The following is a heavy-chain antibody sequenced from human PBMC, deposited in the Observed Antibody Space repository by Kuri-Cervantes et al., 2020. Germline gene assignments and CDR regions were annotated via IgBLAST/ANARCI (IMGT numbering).Heavy chain of an antibody. D-gene: IGHD2-2*01. CDR3: AREVFVVVPAARVVFDY. Sequence: GSLRLSCAVSGGSISSSNWWSWVRQPPGKGLEWIGEIYHSGSTNYNPSLKSRVTISVDRSKNQFSLKLSSVTAADTAVYYCAREVFVVVPAARVVFDYWGQGTLVTVSS. V-gene: IGHV4-4*02. CDR1: GGSISSSNW. CDR2: IYHSGST. J-gene: IGHJ4*02.